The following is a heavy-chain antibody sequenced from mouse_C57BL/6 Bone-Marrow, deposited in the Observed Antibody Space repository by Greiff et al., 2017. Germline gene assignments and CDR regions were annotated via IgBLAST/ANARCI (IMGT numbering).Heavy chain of an antibody. CDR3: ASRRLLRGYYALDY. CDR2: INPYNGDT. CDR1: GYTFTGYF. J-gene: IGHJ4*01. D-gene: IGHD1-1*01. Sequence: EVQLQQSGPELVKPGDSVKISCKASGYTFTGYFMNWVMQSHGKSLEWIGRINPYNGDTFYNQKFKGKATLTVDKSSSTAHMELRSLTSEDSAVYCCASRRLLRGYYALDYWGQGTSVTVSS. V-gene: IGHV1-20*01.